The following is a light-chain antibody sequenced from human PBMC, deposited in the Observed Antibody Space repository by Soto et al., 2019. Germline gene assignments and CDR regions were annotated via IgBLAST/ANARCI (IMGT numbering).Light chain of an antibody. CDR2: GAC. CDR1: QSISNNY. Sequence: LVLTQSPGTLSLSPGEISTLSCRASQSISNNYLACYQQKPGQAPRLLIYGACNQATGIPDWFSGSGSGTDITLTISRQAPEFLAVYYCQQYGSSATFGQGTKVDIK. V-gene: IGKV3-20*01. J-gene: IGKJ1*01. CDR3: QQYGSSAT.